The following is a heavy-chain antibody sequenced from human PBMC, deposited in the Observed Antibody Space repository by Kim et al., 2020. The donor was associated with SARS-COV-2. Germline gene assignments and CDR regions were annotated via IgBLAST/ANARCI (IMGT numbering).Heavy chain of an antibody. CDR1: GFTFSSYG. D-gene: IGHD6-13*01. CDR2: ISYDGSNK. CDR3: AIPIAAAGTGDY. J-gene: IGHJ4*02. Sequence: GGSLRLSCAASGFTFSSYGMHWVRQAPGKGLEWVAVISYDGSNKYYADSVKGRFTISRDNSKNTLYLQMNSLRAEDTAVYYCAIPIAAAGTGDYWGQGTLVTVSS. V-gene: IGHV3-30*03.